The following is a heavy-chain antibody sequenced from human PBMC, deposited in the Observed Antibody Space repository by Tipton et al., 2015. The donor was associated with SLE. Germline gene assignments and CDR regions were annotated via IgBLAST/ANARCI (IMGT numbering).Heavy chain of an antibody. Sequence: SGFTFSDYGMHWVRQAPGKGLEWVAFIRYDGSDKDYTDSVKGRFTISRDNSKNTVSLQMNSLRVEDTAVYFCARGRGGEFLDYWGQGTLVTVSS. J-gene: IGHJ4*02. CDR3: ARGRGGEFLDY. D-gene: IGHD3-16*01. V-gene: IGHV3-30*02. CDR2: IRYDGSDK. CDR1: GFTFSDYG.